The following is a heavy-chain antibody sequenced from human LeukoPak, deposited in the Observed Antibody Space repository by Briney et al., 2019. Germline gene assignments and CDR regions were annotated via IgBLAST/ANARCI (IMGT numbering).Heavy chain of an antibody. Sequence: ASVKVSCMASGYTFTSYGISWVRQAPGQGLEWMGWISAYNGNTNYAQKLQGRVTMTTDTSTSTAYMELRSPRSDDTAVYYCARIPTGGFLEWSYYYYGMDVWGQGTTVTVSS. D-gene: IGHD3-3*01. CDR2: ISAYNGNT. CDR1: GYTFTSYG. J-gene: IGHJ6*02. V-gene: IGHV1-18*01. CDR3: ARIPTGGFLEWSYYYYGMDV.